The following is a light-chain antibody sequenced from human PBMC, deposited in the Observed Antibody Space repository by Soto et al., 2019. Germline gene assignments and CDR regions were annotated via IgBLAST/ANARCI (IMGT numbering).Light chain of an antibody. CDR3: SSYSSSGTLFV. J-gene: IGLJ1*01. Sequence: QSVLTQRASVSGSPGQSITVSCTGTSSDVGGHNYVSWFQQHPGQAPKLLIYEVTTRPSGVSTRFSGSKSGNTASLTISGLQAEDEADYHCSSYSSSGTLFVFGTGTKVTVL. V-gene: IGLV2-14*01. CDR1: SSDVGGHNY. CDR2: EVT.